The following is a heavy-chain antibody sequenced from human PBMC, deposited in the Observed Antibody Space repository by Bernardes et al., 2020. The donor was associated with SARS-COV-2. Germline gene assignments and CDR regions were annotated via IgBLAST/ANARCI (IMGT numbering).Heavy chain of an antibody. Sequence: SETLSLTCTVSGGSVSSSSYYWAWIRQPPGQALEWIGSIYYRGSPYYNPSLKSRVTIFADTSKNQFSLRLSSVTAADTALYYCARLPDSPYGSDPHWYFDLWGRGTLVTVSP. V-gene: IGHV4-39*01. CDR1: GGSVSSSSYY. J-gene: IGHJ2*01. CDR3: ARLPDSPYGSDPHWYFDL. CDR2: IYYRGSP. D-gene: IGHD4-17*01.